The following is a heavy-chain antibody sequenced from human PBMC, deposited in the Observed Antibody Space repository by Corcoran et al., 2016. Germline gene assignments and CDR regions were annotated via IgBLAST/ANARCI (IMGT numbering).Heavy chain of an antibody. CDR1: GGSFSGYY. CDR3: ANLYTAIPNGY. J-gene: IGHJ4*02. D-gene: IGHD5-18*01. Sequence: QVQLQQWGAGLLKPSETLSLTCAVYGGSFSGYYWSWIRQPPGKGLEWIGEINHSGSTNYNPSLKSRVTISVDTSKNQFSLKLSSVTAADTAVYYCANLYTAIPNGYWGQGTLVTVSS. V-gene: IGHV4-34*01. CDR2: INHSGST.